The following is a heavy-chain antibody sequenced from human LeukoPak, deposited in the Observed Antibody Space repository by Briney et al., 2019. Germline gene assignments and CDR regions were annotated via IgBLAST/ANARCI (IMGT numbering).Heavy chain of an antibody. V-gene: IGHV3-48*02. CDR2: ISSSSNTI. Sequence: GGSLRLSCAASGFTFSSIAMNWVRQAPGKGLEWVSYISSSSNTIYYADSVKGRFTISRDNAKNSLFLQMNSLRDKDTSVYYCARAVTVVTRGGLVFDYWGQGTLVTVSS. D-gene: IGHD2-21*02. J-gene: IGHJ4*02. CDR1: GFTFSSIA. CDR3: ARAVTVVTRGGLVFDY.